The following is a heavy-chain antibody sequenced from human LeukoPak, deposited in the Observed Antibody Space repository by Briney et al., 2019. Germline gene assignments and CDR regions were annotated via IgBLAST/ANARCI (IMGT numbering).Heavy chain of an antibody. J-gene: IGHJ4*02. CDR1: GFTFSSYA. V-gene: IGHV3-23*01. CDR3: AKGGNWNDVAYFDY. D-gene: IGHD1-1*01. Sequence: PGGSLRLSCAASGFTFSSYAMSWVRQAPGKGLGWVSAISGSGGSTYYADSVKGRFTISRDNSKNTLYLQMNSLRAEDTAVYYCAKGGNWNDVAYFDYWGQGTLVTVSS. CDR2: ISGSGGST.